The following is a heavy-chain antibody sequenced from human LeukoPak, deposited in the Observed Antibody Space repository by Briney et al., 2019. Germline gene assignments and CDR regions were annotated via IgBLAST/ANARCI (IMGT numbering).Heavy chain of an antibody. Sequence: PGGSLRLSCAVSGITLSNYGMSWVRQAPGKGLEWVAGISDRGGSTNYADSVKGRFTVSRDNPKNTLWLQMNSLRAEDTAVYFCAKRGVVIRAIIVVGFHKEAYYFYYWGRGALVTVSS. V-gene: IGHV3-23*01. J-gene: IGHJ4*02. CDR3: AKRGVVIRAIIVVGFHKEAYYFYY. CDR2: ISDRGGST. CDR1: GITLSNYG. D-gene: IGHD2-15*01.